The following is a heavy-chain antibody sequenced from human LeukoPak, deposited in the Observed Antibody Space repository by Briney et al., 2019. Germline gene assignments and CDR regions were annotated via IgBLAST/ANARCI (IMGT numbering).Heavy chain of an antibody. J-gene: IGHJ4*02. CDR2: ISGSGGST. CDR1: GFTFSSHA. Sequence: PGGSLRLSCAASGFTFSSHAMSWVRQAPGKGLEWVSAISGSGGSTYYADSVKGRFTISRDNSKNTLYLQMNSLRAEDTAVYYCAKDQNRYCSSTSCYRVTYYFDYWGQGTLVTVSS. CDR3: AKDQNRYCSSTSCYRVTYYFDY. V-gene: IGHV3-23*01. D-gene: IGHD2-2*02.